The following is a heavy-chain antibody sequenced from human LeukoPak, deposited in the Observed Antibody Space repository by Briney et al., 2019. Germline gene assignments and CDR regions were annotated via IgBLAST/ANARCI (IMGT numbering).Heavy chain of an antibody. CDR1: GYTFTSYA. CDR3: ATSITVAPDAFDI. D-gene: IGHD6-19*01. Sequence: ASVKVSCKASGYTFTSYAMYWVRQAPGHRLEWMGWINAGNGNTKYSQKFQGRVTTTRDTSASTAYMELSSLRSEDTAVYYCATSITVAPDAFDIWGQGTMVTVSS. J-gene: IGHJ3*02. V-gene: IGHV1-3*01. CDR2: INAGNGNT.